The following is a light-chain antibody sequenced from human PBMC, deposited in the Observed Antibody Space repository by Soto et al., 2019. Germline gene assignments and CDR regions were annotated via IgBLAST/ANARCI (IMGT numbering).Light chain of an antibody. J-gene: IGKJ1*01. Sequence: DIQMTQPPSTLSASEEDRVTISCRASQSVTIWLAWYQQKPGRAPKLLIYKSTILESGVPSRFSGSGSGTEFTLTISGLQPDDFATYYCHQFNTSPWTFGQGTKVDIK. CDR3: HQFNTSPWT. V-gene: IGKV1-5*03. CDR1: QSVTIW. CDR2: KST.